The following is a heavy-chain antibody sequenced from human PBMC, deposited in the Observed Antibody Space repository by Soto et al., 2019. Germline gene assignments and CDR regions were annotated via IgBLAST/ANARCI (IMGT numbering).Heavy chain of an antibody. CDR2: ISPYTGNT. D-gene: IGHD3-16*01. V-gene: IGHV1-18*01. CDR3: VMVDNYVTPTPQDV. CDR1: GYIFVNYG. J-gene: IGHJ6*02. Sequence: QVQLVQSGDEVKKPGASVKVSCKASGYIFVNYGIAWVRQAPGQGLEWMGWISPYTGNTHSATKIQGRLTMTTDTSTSTAYLDLGSLTSDDTSVYYCVMVDNYVTPTPQDVWGQGTTVTVSS.